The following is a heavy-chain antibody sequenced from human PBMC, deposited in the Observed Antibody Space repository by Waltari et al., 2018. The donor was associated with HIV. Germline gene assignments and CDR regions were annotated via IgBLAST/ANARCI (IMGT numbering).Heavy chain of an antibody. CDR3: ARPVDCTSTTCTGPFDY. Sequence: QVQLHQWGAGLLKPSETLSLTCAVYGESFSHYYWSWIRQPPGKGLECIGAIDHRGRTKFNTSLKSRVTMSADKSKNQLSLKLSSVTAADTAVYFCARPVDCTSTTCTGPFDYWGQGNLVTVST. J-gene: IGHJ4*02. V-gene: IGHV4-34*01. CDR2: IDHRGRT. CDR1: GESFSHYY. D-gene: IGHD6-13*01.